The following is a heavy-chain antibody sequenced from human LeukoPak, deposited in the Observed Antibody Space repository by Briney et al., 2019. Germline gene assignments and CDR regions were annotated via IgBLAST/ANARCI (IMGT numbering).Heavy chain of an antibody. Sequence: PGASLLISCKGSGFSFTRYWIGWVRPVPGKGLDYMGVILVGGSEVGYSPAFQGLVTISADKSINTAYLQSTSLKASDTAMYYCARHTGRPQAGWFDSWGQGTLVTVPS. CDR3: ARHTGRPQAGWFDS. V-gene: IGHV5-51*01. D-gene: IGHD3-10*01. CDR1: GFSFTRYW. J-gene: IGHJ5*01. CDR2: ILVGGSEV.